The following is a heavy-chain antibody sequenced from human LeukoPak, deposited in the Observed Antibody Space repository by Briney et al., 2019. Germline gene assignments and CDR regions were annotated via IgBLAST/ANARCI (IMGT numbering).Heavy chain of an antibody. CDR3: ARDNTIGAADYYFDY. J-gene: IGHJ4*02. CDR1: GFTFSSYG. D-gene: IGHD6-13*01. V-gene: IGHV3-33*01. CDR2: IWYDGSNK. Sequence: PGRSLRLSCAASGFTFSSYGMHWVRQAPGKGLEWVAVIWYDGSNKYYADSVKGRFTISRDNSKNTLYLQMNSLRADDTAVYYCARDNTIGAADYYFDYWGQGTLVTVSS.